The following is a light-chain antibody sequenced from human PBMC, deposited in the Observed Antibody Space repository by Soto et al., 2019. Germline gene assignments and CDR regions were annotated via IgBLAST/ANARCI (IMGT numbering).Light chain of an antibody. J-gene: IGKJ1*01. CDR1: QSVSNN. V-gene: IGKV3-15*01. CDR2: GAS. CDR3: QQYNDWPPWT. Sequence: EILMTQSPATLSVSPGDRATFSCRASQSVSNNLAWYQQRPGQAPRLLIYGASTRATGIPARFSGSGSGTEFTLTISSLQSEDFAVYYCQQYNDWPPWTFGQGTKVDIK.